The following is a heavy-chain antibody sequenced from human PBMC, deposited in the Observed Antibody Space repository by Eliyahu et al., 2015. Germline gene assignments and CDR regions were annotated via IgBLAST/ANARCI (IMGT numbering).Heavy chain of an antibody. CDR2: IYYSGST. J-gene: IGHJ6*03. Sequence: QLQLQESGPGLVKPSETLSLTCTVSGGSISSSSYYWGWIRQPPGKGLEWIGSIYYSGSTYYNPSLKSRVTISVDTSKNQFSLKLSSVTAADTAVYYCARGGLGYPWVYYYMDVWGKGTTVTVSS. D-gene: IGHD3/OR15-3a*01. V-gene: IGHV4-39*01. CDR3: ARGGLGYPWVYYYMDV. CDR1: GGSISSSSYY.